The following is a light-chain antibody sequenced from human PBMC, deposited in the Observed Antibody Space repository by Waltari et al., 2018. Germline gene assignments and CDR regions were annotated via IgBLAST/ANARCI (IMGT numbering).Light chain of an antibody. CDR1: SGPLSTTSY. CDR3: SLYMGSGIWV. V-gene: IGLV8-61*01. CDR2: KGN. Sequence: QTVVTQEPSLSVSPGGTVTLTCTLSSGPLSTTSYATWYQQTPGQAPRTLVYKGNSRSSGVPDRFSGSILGNKAALTITGAQAEDECDYYCSLYMGSGIWVFGGGTKLTVL. J-gene: IGLJ3*02.